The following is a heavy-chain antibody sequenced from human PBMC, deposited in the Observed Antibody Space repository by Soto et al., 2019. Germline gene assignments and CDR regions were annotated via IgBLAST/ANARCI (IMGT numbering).Heavy chain of an antibody. Sequence: VSCKASGGTFSSYAISWVRQAPGQGLEWMGGIIPIFGTANYAQKFQGRVTITADESTSTAYMKLSSLRSEDTAVYYCAPDPAETPDDYWGQGTLVTVSS. CDR3: APDPAETPDDY. CDR1: GGTFSSYA. V-gene: IGHV1-69*01. CDR2: IIPIFGTA. J-gene: IGHJ4*02. D-gene: IGHD2-2*01.